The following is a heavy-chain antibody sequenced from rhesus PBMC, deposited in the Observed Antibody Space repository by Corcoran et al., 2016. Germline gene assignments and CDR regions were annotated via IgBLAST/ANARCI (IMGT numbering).Heavy chain of an antibody. CDR2: LYGSGSST. D-gene: IGHD3-16*01. CDR1: GGSISSSY. V-gene: IGHV4-169*02. J-gene: IGHJ4*01. Sequence: QLQLQESGPGLVKPSETLSVTCAVSGGSISSSYWSWIRQAPGKGLEWIGYLYGSGSSTNYNPSLKSRVTLSVDTSKNQLSLKLSSVTAADTAVYYCASGSGSYTYFDYWGQGVLVTVSS. CDR3: ASGSGSYTYFDY.